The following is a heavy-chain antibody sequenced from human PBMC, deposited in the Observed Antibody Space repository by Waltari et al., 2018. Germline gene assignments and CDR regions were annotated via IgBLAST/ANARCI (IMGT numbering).Heavy chain of an antibody. Sequence: QVQLVQSGAEVKKPGSSVKVSCKASGGTFSSYAISWVRQAPGQGLEWMGGIIPILGIANYAQKFQGRVTITADESTSTAYMELSSLRSEDTAVYYCARAQVGSGSYYNQNYYYMDVWGKGTTVTVSS. V-gene: IGHV1-69*04. J-gene: IGHJ6*03. CDR1: GGTFSSYA. CDR2: IIPILGIA. D-gene: IGHD3-10*01. CDR3: ARAQVGSGSYYNQNYYYMDV.